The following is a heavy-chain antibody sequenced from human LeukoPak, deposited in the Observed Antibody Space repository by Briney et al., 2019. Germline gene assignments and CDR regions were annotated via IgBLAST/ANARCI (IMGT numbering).Heavy chain of an antibody. J-gene: IGHJ4*02. CDR3: ARDAAGATYFDY. CDR2: FYTSESS. D-gene: IGHD1-26*01. V-gene: IGHV4-4*07. Sequence: SETLSLTCTVSGGSISSYYWSWIRQPAGRGLEWIGRFYTSESSNSNPSLKSRVTMSVDTSKNQFSLKLSSVTAADTAVYYCARDAAGATYFDYWGQGTLVTVSS. CDR1: GGSISSYY.